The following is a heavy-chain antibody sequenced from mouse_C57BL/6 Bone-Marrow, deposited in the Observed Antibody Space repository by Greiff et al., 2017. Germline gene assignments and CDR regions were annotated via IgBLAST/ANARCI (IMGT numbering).Heavy chain of an antibody. CDR3: AREGGLYYDYFDY. CDR2: IWSGGST. V-gene: IGHV2-2*01. Sequence: VQLQQSGPGLVQPSQSLSITCPVSGFSLNSYGVHWVRQSPGKGLEWLGVIWSGGSTDYTEAFISRLSISKDNSKSQVFFKMNSLQADDTSIDYCAREGGLYYDYFDYWGQGTTLTVAS. D-gene: IGHD2-4*01. CDR1: GFSLNSYG. J-gene: IGHJ2*01.